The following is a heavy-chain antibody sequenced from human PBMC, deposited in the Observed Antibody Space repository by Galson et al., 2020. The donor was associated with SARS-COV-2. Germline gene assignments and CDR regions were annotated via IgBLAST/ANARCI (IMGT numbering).Heavy chain of an antibody. CDR2: SSTTGNVV. J-gene: IGHJ6*03. CDR1: GFTFSSYE. V-gene: IGHV3-48*03. CDR3: ARDRIGSGDDFRNFHYMDV. D-gene: IGHD5-12*01. Sequence: GESLKISCATSGFTFSSYEMNWVRQAPGKGLEWVLFSSTTGNVVYYGDSVKGRFTISRDNAKNSLYLQMNRLRVEDTAVYYCARDRIGSGDDFRNFHYMDVWGKGTTVTVSS.